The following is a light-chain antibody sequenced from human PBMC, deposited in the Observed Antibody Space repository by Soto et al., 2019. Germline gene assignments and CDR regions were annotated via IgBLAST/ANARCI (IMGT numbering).Light chain of an antibody. Sequence: EIVLTQSPATLSLSPGERATLSCRASQSVSSYLAWYQQKPGQAPRLLIYDASNRATGIPARFSGSGSGTDFTFTISSVEPEDFAVYYCQQRSNLPLYTFGQGTKLEIK. CDR2: DAS. CDR3: QQRSNLPLYT. J-gene: IGKJ2*01. V-gene: IGKV3-11*01. CDR1: QSVSSY.